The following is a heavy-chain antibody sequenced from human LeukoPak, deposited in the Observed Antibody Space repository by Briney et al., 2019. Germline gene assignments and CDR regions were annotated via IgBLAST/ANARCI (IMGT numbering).Heavy chain of an antibody. D-gene: IGHD3-10*01. V-gene: IGHV3-48*04. J-gene: IGHJ6*02. CDR1: GFIFSTYG. Sequence: GGSPRLSCAASGFIFSTYGMYWVRQAPGKGLEWVSYISSSGSTIYYADSVKGRFTISRDNAKNSLYLQMNSLRAEDTAVYYCARDITYYYGSGSHYGMDVWGQGTTVTVSS. CDR3: ARDITYYYGSGSHYGMDV. CDR2: ISSSGSTI.